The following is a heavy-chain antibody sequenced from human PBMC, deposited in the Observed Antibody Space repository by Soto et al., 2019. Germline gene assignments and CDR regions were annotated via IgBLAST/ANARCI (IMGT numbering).Heavy chain of an antibody. V-gene: IGHV4-4*02. Sequence: QVQLQESGPGLVKPSGTLSLTCAVSGASISSSNWWSWVRQPPGKGLEWIGEIYHSGSTNYNPSLKVRVTIPVDKSRNQFSLKLSSVTAADTAVYYCARRWGEGRVDYWGQGTLVTVSS. CDR2: IYHSGST. J-gene: IGHJ4*02. D-gene: IGHD3-10*01. CDR3: ARRWGEGRVDY. CDR1: GASISSSNW.